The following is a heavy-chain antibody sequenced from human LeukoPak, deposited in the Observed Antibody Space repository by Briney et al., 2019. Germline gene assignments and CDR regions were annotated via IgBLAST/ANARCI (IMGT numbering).Heavy chain of an antibody. CDR2: ISWDGGFT. CDR1: GFTFDDYA. J-gene: IGHJ6*04. Sequence: GGFLRLSCAASGFTFDDYAMHWVRQAPGKGLEWVSLISWDGGFTYYADSVKGRFTISRDNSKNSLYLQMNSLRAEDTAVYYCAELGITMIGGVWGKGTTVTISS. D-gene: IGHD3-10*02. V-gene: IGHV3-43D*03. CDR3: AELGITMIGGV.